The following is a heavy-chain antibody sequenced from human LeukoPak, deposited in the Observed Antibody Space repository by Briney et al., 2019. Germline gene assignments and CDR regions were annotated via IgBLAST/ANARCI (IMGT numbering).Heavy chain of an antibody. D-gene: IGHD2/OR15-2a*01. Sequence: GGSLRLSCAASGFAFSNYWMHWVRQAPGKGLVWVSRIYTDGSSTNYADSVKGRFTISRDNAKNSLFLQMNSLRAEDTAVYFCARGQYFSTTYYFDYWGQGALVTVSS. V-gene: IGHV3-74*01. CDR3: ARGQYFSTTYYFDY. J-gene: IGHJ4*02. CDR2: IYTDGSST. CDR1: GFAFSNYW.